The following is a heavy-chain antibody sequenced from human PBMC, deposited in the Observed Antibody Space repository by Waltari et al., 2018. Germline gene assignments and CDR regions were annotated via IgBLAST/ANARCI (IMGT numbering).Heavy chain of an antibody. CDR3: ARALTDYGDYAGLDY. CDR2: IIPIFGTP. CDR1: GGTFSSYA. V-gene: IGHV1-69*13. J-gene: IGHJ4*02. D-gene: IGHD4-17*01. Sequence: QVQLVQSGAEVKKPGSSVKVSCKASGGTFSSYAISWVRQAPGQGLEWMGGIIPIFGTPNYAQKFQGTFTITAYKSTCTAYMELSSLRSEDTAVYYCARALTDYGDYAGLDYWGQGTLVTVSS.